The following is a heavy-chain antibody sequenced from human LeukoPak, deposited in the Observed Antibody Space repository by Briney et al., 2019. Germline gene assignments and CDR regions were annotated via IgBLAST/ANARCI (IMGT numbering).Heavy chain of an antibody. J-gene: IGHJ6*02. Sequence: GGSLRLSCAASGFTFSSYSMNWVRQAPGKGLEWVSYISSSSSTIYYADSVKGRFTISRDNAKNSLYMKMNSLRDEDTAVYYCARAGLLRYFDWLPQAYGMDVWGQGTTVTVSS. D-gene: IGHD3-9*01. CDR1: GFTFSSYS. CDR2: ISSSSSTI. CDR3: ARAGLLRYFDWLPQAYGMDV. V-gene: IGHV3-48*02.